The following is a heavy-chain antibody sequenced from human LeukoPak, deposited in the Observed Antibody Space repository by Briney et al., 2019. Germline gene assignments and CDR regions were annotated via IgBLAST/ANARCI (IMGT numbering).Heavy chain of an antibody. CDR1: GFTFSSYG. D-gene: IGHD4-17*01. CDR2: ISGSGGST. Sequence: PGGSLRLSCAASGFTFSSYGMSWVRQAPGKGLEWVSAISGSGGSTYYADSVKGRFTISRDNAKNSLYLQMNSLRDEDTAVYYCARDTLVYADSPDAFDTWGQGTMVTVSS. J-gene: IGHJ3*02. CDR3: ARDTLVYADSPDAFDT. V-gene: IGHV3-23*01.